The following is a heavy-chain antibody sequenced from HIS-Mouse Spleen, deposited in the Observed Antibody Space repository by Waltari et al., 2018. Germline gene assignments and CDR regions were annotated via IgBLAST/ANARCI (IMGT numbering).Heavy chain of an antibody. J-gene: IGHJ4*02. V-gene: IGHV1-2*02. CDR3: ARGRYSSSWYYFDY. CDR2: INPNSGGT. CDR1: GYTFTGYY. Sequence: QVQLVQSGAEVKKPGASVKVSCKASGYTFTGYYMHWVRQAPGQGLEWMGWINPNSGGTNYAKKFQGRVTMTRETSISTAYMELSRLRSDDTAVYYCARGRYSSSWYYFDYWGQGTLVTVSS. D-gene: IGHD6-13*01.